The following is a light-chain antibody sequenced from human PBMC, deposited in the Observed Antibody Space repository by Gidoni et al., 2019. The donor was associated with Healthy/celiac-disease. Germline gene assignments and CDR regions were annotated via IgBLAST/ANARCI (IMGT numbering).Light chain of an antibody. CDR2: SNN. J-gene: IGLJ3*02. V-gene: IGLV1-44*01. CDR3: AACDDSLNGPV. CDR1: SSNIGSNT. Sequence: SVLTPPPSSLGTPGQRVTISCSGSSSNIGSNTVNLYQQHPGTAPTLLIHSNNQRPSGVSYRFSGSKSGTSASLAISGLQSEDEADYYCAACDDSLNGPVFGGGNKLTVL.